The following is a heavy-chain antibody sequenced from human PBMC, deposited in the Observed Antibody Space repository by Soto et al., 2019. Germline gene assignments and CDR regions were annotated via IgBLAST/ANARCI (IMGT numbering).Heavy chain of an antibody. Sequence: QVHLQESGPGLVRPSQTLSLTCTVSGGSITSGGSFWSWIRQHPGKGPEWIAFIGYSGATSYNPSLASRVIISADTYKSQFSLNLRSVTAADTAVYYCARGGASSKWFAPWGQGTLVTVSS. J-gene: IGHJ5*02. V-gene: IGHV4-31*03. CDR1: GGSITSGGSF. CDR2: IGYSGAT. CDR3: ARGGASSKWFAP. D-gene: IGHD2-15*01.